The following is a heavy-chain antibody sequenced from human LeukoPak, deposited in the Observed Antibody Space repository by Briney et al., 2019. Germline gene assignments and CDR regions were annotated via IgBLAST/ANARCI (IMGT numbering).Heavy chain of an antibody. CDR1: GFTFSSYW. CDR3: ARAKVSGDSLDY. J-gene: IGHJ4*02. V-gene: IGHV3-74*01. D-gene: IGHD2-21*02. CDR2: INSDGSST. Sequence: PGGSLRLSCAASGFTFSSYWMHWVRQAPGKGLVWVSRINSDGSSTSYADSVKGRFTISRDNAKNALYLQMNSLRAEDTAVYYCARAKVSGDSLDYWGQGTLVTVSS.